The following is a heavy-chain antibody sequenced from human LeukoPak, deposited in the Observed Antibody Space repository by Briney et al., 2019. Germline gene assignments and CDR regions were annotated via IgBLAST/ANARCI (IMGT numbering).Heavy chain of an antibody. CDR1: GHTFTSYY. CDR3: AKDRWQLVQVPDY. CDR2: INPSGGST. J-gene: IGHJ4*02. Sequence: ASVKVSCKASGHTFTSYYMHWVRQAPGQGLEWMGIINPSGGSTSYAQKFQGRVTMTRDTSTSTVYMELSSLRSEDTAVYYCAKDRWQLVQVPDYWGQGTLVTVSS. V-gene: IGHV1-46*01. D-gene: IGHD6-13*01.